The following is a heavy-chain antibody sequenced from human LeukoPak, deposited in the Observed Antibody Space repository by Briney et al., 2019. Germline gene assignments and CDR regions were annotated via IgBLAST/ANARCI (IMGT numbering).Heavy chain of an antibody. J-gene: IGHJ3*02. CDR3: ARDCSGADCYSGNAFDI. V-gene: IGHV1-2*07. Sequence: GASVKLSCKTSGYTFTDYYMQWVRQAPGQGLGWMGWNNPSDGDTKSARKFQGRVTMTRDTSISTAYLELSRLTSDDTAIYYCARDCSGADCYSGNAFDIWGQGTMVTVSS. CDR1: GYTFTDYY. CDR2: NNPSDGDT. D-gene: IGHD2-15*01.